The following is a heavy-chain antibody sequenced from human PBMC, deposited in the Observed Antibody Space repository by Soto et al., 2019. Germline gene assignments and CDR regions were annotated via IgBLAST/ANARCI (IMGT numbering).Heavy chain of an antibody. Sequence: EVQLLESGGGLVQPGGSLRLSCAASGFTFSSYAMSWVRQAPGKGLEWVSAISGSGGTYYADSVKGRFTISRDNSKNTLDRQMNSLRAEDTAVYYCANQRSTVYRQFDYWGQGTLVTVSS. CDR1: GFTFSSYA. V-gene: IGHV3-23*01. CDR3: ANQRSTVYRQFDY. CDR2: ISGSGGT. D-gene: IGHD1-26*01. J-gene: IGHJ4*02.